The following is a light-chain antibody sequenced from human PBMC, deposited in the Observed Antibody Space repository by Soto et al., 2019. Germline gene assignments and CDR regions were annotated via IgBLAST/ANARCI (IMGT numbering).Light chain of an antibody. Sequence: DIQMTQSPSTLSASVGDRVTITCRASQSISSWLAWYQQKPGKAPKLLIYKESSLESGVPSRFSGSESGTEFTLTSSSLQSDDFATYYCQQYNSYSWTFGQGTEVEIK. CDR3: QQYNSYSWT. CDR2: KES. V-gene: IGKV1-5*03. J-gene: IGKJ1*01. CDR1: QSISSW.